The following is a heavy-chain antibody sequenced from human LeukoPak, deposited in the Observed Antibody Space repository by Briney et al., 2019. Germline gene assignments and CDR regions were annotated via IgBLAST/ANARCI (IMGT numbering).Heavy chain of an antibody. J-gene: IGHJ6*04. CDR2: ISSSGSTI. CDR1: GFTFSRYE. D-gene: IGHD3-10*02. V-gene: IGHV3-48*03. Sequence: GGSLRLSCAASGFTFSRYEMNWVRQAPGKGLGWVSYISSSGSTIYYADSVKGRFTISRDNAKNSLYLQMSSLRAEDTAVYYCAELGITMIGGVWGKGTTVTISS. CDR3: AELGITMIGGV.